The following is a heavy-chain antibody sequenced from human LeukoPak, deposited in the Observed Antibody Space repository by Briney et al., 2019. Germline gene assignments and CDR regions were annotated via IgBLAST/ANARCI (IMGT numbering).Heavy chain of an antibody. CDR3: ARRYRLGGGGDALDL. J-gene: IGHJ3*01. D-gene: IGHD3-16*02. CDR1: GGSISSYY. CDR2: IYSSGST. V-gene: IGHV4-59*08. Sequence: PSETLSLTCTVSGGSISSYYWSWIRQPPGKGLEWIGYIYSSGSTNYNPSLKGRVTISLDTSKNQFSLRLMSVTAADRAMYYCARRYRLGGGGDALDLWGQGTMVTVSS.